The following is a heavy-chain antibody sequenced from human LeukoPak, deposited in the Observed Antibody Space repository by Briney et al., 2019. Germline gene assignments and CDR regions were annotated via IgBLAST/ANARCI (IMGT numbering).Heavy chain of an antibody. CDR1: GGSVSRSPYY. D-gene: IGHD5-12*01. CDR3: ARGMAEAYDYNWFDP. Sequence: SETLSLTCTVSGGSVSRSPYYWGWIRQPPGKGLEWIGNIYYSGSTYYNPSLKSRVTMSVDVSKNQFSLKLTSMTAADTAVYFCARGMAEAYDYNWFDPWGQGILVTVSS. CDR2: IYYSGST. V-gene: IGHV4-39*07. J-gene: IGHJ5*02.